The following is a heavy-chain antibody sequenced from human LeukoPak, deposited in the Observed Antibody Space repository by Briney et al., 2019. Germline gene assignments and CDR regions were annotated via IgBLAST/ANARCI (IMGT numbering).Heavy chain of an antibody. CDR3: AKGVVADGGDFDY. Sequence: PGGSLRLSCAASGFTFSSYDMSWVRQAPGKGLEWVSAISGSGGSTYYADSVKGRFTISRDNSKNTLYMQMNSLRAEDTAVYYCAKGVVADGGDFDYWGQGALVTVSS. CDR2: ISGSGGST. D-gene: IGHD2-15*01. V-gene: IGHV3-23*01. J-gene: IGHJ4*02. CDR1: GFTFSSYD.